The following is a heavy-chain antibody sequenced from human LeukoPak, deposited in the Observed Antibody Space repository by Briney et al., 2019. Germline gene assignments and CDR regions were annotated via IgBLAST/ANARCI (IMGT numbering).Heavy chain of an antibody. Sequence: PSETLSLTRTVTGLSISSGEYGWRWLRQPAGEGLEWIGYLCYSRSTKYNPGLKSRVTSLIHRYKNQFSLKLSSVTAADTAVYYCARLGGAAHFDYWGQGILVTVSS. V-gene: IGHV4-30-4*01. CDR3: ARLGGAAHFDY. CDR2: LCYSRST. J-gene: IGHJ4*02. D-gene: IGHD2-15*01. CDR1: GLSISSGEYG.